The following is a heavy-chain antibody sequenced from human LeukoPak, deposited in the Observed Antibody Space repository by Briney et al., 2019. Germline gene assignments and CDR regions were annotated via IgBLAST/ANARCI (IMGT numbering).Heavy chain of an antibody. D-gene: IGHD3-3*01. J-gene: IGHJ4*02. CDR3: ARSGYDFWSGHPVGYFDY. CDR1: GFTFSDYY. V-gene: IGHV3-11*01. CDR2: ISSSGSTI. Sequence: GGSLRLSCAASGFTFSDYYMSWIRQAPGKGLGWVSYISSSGSTIYYADSVKGRFTISRDNAKNSLYLQMNSLRAEDTAVYYCARSGYDFWSGHPVGYFDYWGQGTLVTVSS.